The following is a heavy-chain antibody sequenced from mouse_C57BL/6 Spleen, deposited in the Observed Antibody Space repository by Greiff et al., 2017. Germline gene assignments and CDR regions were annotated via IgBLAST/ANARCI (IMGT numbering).Heavy chain of an antibody. CDR3: ARPYYDDSSRHWYFDV. D-gene: IGHD1-1*01. V-gene: IGHV1-80*01. CDR1: GYAFSSYW. Sequence: QVQLQQSGAELVKPGASVKISCKASGYAFSSYWMNWVKQRPGKGLEWIGQIYPGDGDTNYNGKFKGKATLTADKSSSTPYMQLTSLTSEDSAVXFCARPYYDDSSRHWYFDVWGTGTTVTVSA. CDR2: IYPGDGDT. J-gene: IGHJ1*03.